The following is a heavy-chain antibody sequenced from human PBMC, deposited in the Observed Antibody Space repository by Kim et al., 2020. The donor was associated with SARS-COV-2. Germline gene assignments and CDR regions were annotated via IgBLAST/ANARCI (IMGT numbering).Heavy chain of an antibody. J-gene: IGHJ4*02. CDR3: ARVYRGSSTGFDY. D-gene: IGHD1-26*01. Sequence: YEPPGKSRVPITRDNSKNTLYLRMNSLRAEDTAVYYCARVYRGSSTGFDYWGQGTLVTVSS. V-gene: IGHV3-33*01.